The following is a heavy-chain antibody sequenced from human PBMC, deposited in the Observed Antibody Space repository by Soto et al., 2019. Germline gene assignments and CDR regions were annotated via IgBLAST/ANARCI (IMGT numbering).Heavy chain of an antibody. Sequence: ETLSLSCAVSGGSISSYYWSWIRQPPGKGLEWIGLIYDSGYTNYSPSLKSRVTLSVDTSKNQFSLRLNSVTAADTAVYYCARVTGTSGYFDYWGRGALVTVSS. CDR1: GGSISSYY. V-gene: IGHV4-59*01. CDR2: IYDSGYT. CDR3: ARVTGTSGYFDY. J-gene: IGHJ4*02. D-gene: IGHD1-1*01.